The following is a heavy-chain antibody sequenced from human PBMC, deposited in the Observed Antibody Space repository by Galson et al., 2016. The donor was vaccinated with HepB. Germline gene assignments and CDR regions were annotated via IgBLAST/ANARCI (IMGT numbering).Heavy chain of an antibody. D-gene: IGHD4-17*01. V-gene: IGHV4-39*01. J-gene: IGHJ2*01. CDR1: GGSISNNAYY. CDR3: ATTVTRTYWYFAL. CDR2: VYYSGNK. Sequence: SETLSLTCTVSGGSISNNAYYWGWIRQPPGKGLEWIGSVYYSGNKYYDPSLKSRVTISVDTSKNQFSLQLSSVTAADTAVSYCATTVTRTYWYFALWGLGTLVTVSS.